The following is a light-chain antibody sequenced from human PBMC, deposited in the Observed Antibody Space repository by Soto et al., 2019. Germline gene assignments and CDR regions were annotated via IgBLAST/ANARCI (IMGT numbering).Light chain of an antibody. CDR1: SSDVGGYNY. Sequence: QSVLTQPACVSGSPGQSITISCTGTSSDVGGYNYVSWYQQHPGKAPKLMIYEVSNRPSGVSNRFSGSKSGNTASLTISGLQAEDEADYYCSSYTSSSTRVFGGGTKLTV. V-gene: IGLV2-14*01. CDR3: SSYTSSSTRV. J-gene: IGLJ2*01. CDR2: EVS.